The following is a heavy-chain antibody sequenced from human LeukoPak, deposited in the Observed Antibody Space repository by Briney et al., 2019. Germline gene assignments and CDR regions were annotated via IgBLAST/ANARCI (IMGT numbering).Heavy chain of an antibody. CDR1: GGSISSYY. V-gene: IGHV4-59*08. Sequence: SETLSLTCTVSGGSISSYYWSWIRQPPGKGLEWIGYIYYSGSTNYNPSLKSRVTVSVDTSMNQFSLKLSSVTAADTAVYYCARQGGGFWYFDLWGRGTLVTVSS. CDR3: ARQGGGFWYFDL. J-gene: IGHJ2*01. CDR2: IYYSGST. D-gene: IGHD6-25*01.